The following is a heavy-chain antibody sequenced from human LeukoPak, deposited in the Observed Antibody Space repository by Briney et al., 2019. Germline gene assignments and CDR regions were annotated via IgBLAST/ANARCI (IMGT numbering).Heavy chain of an antibody. V-gene: IGHV4-59*01. J-gene: IGHJ4*02. CDR1: GGSNSSYY. CDR3: VRSSYGDYDFDS. CDR2: IYDSGST. D-gene: IGHD4-17*01. Sequence: SETLSLTCTVSGGSNSSYYWSWIRQPPGKGLEWIGYIYDSGSTNYNPSLKSRVTISVDTSKNQFSLKLRSVTAADTAVYYCVRSSYGDYDFDSWGQGTLVTVSS.